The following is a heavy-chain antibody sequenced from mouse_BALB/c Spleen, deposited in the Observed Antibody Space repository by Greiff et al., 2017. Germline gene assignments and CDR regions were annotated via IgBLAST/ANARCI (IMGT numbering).Heavy chain of an antibody. D-gene: IGHD1-1*02. J-gene: IGHJ4*01. CDR3: ARKDYLYYAMDY. Sequence: VQLQQSGAELVRPGALVKLSCKASGFNIKDYYMHWVKQRPEQGLEWIGWIDPENGNTIYDPKFQGKASITADTSSNTAYLQLSSLTSEDTAVYYCARKDYLYYAMDYWGQGTSVTVSS. CDR2: IDPENGNT. V-gene: IGHV14-1*02. CDR1: GFNIKDYY.